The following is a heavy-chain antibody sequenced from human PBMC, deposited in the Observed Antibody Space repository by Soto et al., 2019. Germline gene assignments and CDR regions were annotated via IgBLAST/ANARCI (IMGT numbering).Heavy chain of an antibody. Sequence: SATLSLTCPVSGGSISSSSYYWGWIRQPPGKGLEWIGSIYYSGSTYYNPSLKSRVTISVDTSKNQFSLKLSSVTAADTAVYYCARHCPAARDNWFDPWGQGTLGTVPQ. J-gene: IGHJ5*02. V-gene: IGHV4-39*01. CDR3: ARHCPAARDNWFDP. CDR2: IYYSGST. CDR1: GGSISSSSYY. D-gene: IGHD6-25*01.